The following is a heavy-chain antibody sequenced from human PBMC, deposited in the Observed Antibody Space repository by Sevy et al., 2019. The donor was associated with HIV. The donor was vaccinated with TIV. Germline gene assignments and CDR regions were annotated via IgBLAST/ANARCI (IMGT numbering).Heavy chain of an antibody. V-gene: IGHV3-7*01. J-gene: IGHJ4*02. CDR1: GFTFSTYW. CDR3: AREGVGGFSYSLDC. Sequence: GGSLRLSCAASGFTFSTYWMSWVRLAPEKGLEWVASTNQDGSEKDYVDSVKGRFTISRDNAQNSLYLQMNSLRAEDTAVYYCAREGVGGFSYSLDCWGQGTLVTVSS. CDR2: TNQDGSEK. D-gene: IGHD5-18*01.